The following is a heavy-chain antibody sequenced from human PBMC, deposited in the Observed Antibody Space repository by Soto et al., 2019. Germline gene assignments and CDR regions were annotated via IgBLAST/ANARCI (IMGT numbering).Heavy chain of an antibody. Sequence: EVQLLESGGGLVQPGGSLRLSCAASGFTFSSYAMSWVRQAPGKGLEWVSAISGSGGSTYYADSVKGRFTISRDNSKNTLYLQMNSLRAEDTAVYYCAKAQDIVVVPAARGSMDVWGQGTTVTVSS. CDR1: GFTFSSYA. J-gene: IGHJ6*02. CDR2: ISGSGGST. V-gene: IGHV3-23*01. CDR3: AKAQDIVVVPAARGSMDV. D-gene: IGHD2-2*01.